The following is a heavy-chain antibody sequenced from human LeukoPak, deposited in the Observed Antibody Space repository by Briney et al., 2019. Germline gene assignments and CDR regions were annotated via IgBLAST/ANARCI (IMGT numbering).Heavy chain of an antibody. CDR1: GFTFSDSA. J-gene: IGHJ4*02. CDR3: TGRDDYGDY. V-gene: IGHV3-73*01. Sequence: GGSLRLSCAASGFTFSDSAMHWVRQASGKGLEWVGRIRTIRNNYATAYAASVRGRFTISRDDSKNTAFLQMSSLKTEDTAVYYCTGRDDYGDYWGQGIVVTVSS. CDR2: IRTIRNNYAT.